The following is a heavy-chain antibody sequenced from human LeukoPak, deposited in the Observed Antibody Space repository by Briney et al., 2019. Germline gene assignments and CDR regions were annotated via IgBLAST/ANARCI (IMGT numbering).Heavy chain of an antibody. CDR3: ARGRRRDGYNYFDY. J-gene: IGHJ4*02. V-gene: IGHV1-69*05. CDR2: IIPIFGTA. CDR1: GGTFSSYA. D-gene: IGHD5-24*01. Sequence: GASVKVSCKASGGTFSSYAISWVRQAPGQGLEWMGGIIPIFGTANYAQKFQGRVTITTDESTSTAYMELSSLRSEDTAVYYCARGRRRDGYNYFDYWGQGTLVTVSS.